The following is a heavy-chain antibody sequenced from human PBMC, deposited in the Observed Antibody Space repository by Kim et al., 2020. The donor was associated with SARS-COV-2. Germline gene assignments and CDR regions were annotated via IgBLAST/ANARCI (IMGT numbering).Heavy chain of an antibody. D-gene: IGHD6-6*01. J-gene: IGHJ5*02. CDR2: IYYSGST. CDR1: GGSISSSSYY. V-gene: IGHV4-39*01. CDR3: ARHSGGLERIAAWSRWFDP. Sequence: SETLSLTCTVSGGSISSSSYYWGWIRQPPGKGLEWIGSIYYSGSTYYNPSLKSRVTISVDTSKNQFSLKLSSVTAADTAVYYCARHSGGLERIAAWSRWFDPWGQGTLVTVSS.